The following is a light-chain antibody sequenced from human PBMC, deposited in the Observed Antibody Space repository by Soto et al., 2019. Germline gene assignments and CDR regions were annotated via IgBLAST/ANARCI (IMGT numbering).Light chain of an antibody. J-gene: IGKJ2*01. CDR1: QHVSSN. CDR3: QQYNNWPYT. V-gene: IGKV3-15*01. Sequence: EIVMTQSPATLSVSPGGSATLSCRASQHVSSNFAWYRQKPGQAPTLLIYRASTRATGIPARFSGSGSGTEFTHSISSLQSEDFAVYYCQQYNNWPYTFGQGTKLEIK. CDR2: RAS.